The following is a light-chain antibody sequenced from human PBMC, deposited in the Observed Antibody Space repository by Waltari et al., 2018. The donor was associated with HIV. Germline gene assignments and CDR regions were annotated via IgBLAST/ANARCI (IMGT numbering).Light chain of an antibody. Sequence: QPVLTQSSSASAPLGPSVKLTCPPTTGPGSHIIAWPQQQPGKAPRYLMKLEGRGSYNKGSGVPDRFSGSSSGADRYLTISNVQSEDEADYYCETWDGNTWVFGGGTKLTVL. CDR1: TGPGSHI. J-gene: IGLJ3*02. CDR3: ETWDGNTWV. V-gene: IGLV4-60*03. CDR2: LEGRGSY.